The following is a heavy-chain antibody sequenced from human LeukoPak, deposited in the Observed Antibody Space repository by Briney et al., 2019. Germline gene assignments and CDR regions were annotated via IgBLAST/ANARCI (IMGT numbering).Heavy chain of an antibody. Sequence: ASVKVSCKASGYTFTGYYMHWVRQAPGQGLEWMGWINPNSGGTNYAQKFQGRVTMTRDTSISTACMELSRLRSDDTAVYYCARDQYSSTSCYARMRAFDIWGQGTMVTVSS. CDR3: ARDQYSSTSCYARMRAFDI. D-gene: IGHD2-2*01. CDR2: INPNSGGT. J-gene: IGHJ3*02. V-gene: IGHV1-2*02. CDR1: GYTFTGYY.